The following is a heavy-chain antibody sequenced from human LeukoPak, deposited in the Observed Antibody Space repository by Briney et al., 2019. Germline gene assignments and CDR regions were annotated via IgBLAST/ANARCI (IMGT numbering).Heavy chain of an antibody. CDR1: GYSFTSYW. CDR3: VLRFLEWLSPPDYFDY. J-gene: IGHJ4*02. D-gene: IGHD3-3*01. V-gene: IGHV5-51*01. CDR2: IYPGDSDT. Sequence: GESLKISCKGSGYSFTSYWIGWVRQMPGKGLEWMGIIYPGDSDTRYSPSFQGQVTISADKSISTAYLQWSSLKASDTAMYYCVLRFLEWLSPPDYFDYWGQGTLVTVSS.